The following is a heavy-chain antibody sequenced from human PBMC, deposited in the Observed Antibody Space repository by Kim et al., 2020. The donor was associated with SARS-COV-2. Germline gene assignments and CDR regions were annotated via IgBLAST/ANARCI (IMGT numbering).Heavy chain of an antibody. V-gene: IGHV3-23*01. J-gene: IGHJ6*02. CDR2: ISGSGGST. Sequence: GGSLRLSCAASGFTFSSYAMSWVRQAPGKGLEWVSAISGSGGSTYYADSVKGRFTISRDNSKNTLYLQINSLRAEDTAVYYCAMKQLVRSGEPKPTRYYYYYGMDVWGQGTTVTVSS. D-gene: IGHD6-6*01. CDR3: AMKQLVRSGEPKPTRYYYYYGMDV. CDR1: GFTFSSYA.